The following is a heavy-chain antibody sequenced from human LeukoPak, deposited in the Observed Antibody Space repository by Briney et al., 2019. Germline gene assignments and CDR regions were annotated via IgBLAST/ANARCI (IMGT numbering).Heavy chain of an antibody. CDR2: ISGYNGNT. Sequence: ASVKVSCKASSYSFNRYGISWVRQAPGQGLEWMGWISGYNGNTNYAQKFLGRVSMTADTSTSTAYMELRSLTSDDTAVYYCARSGRGAYYYFDLWGQGTLATVS. D-gene: IGHD5-12*01. CDR3: ARSGRGAYYYFDL. J-gene: IGHJ4*02. CDR1: SYSFNRYG. V-gene: IGHV1-18*01.